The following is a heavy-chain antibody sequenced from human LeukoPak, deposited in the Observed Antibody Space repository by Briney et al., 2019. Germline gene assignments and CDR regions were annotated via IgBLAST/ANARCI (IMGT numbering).Heavy chain of an antibody. CDR1: GGTFSSYA. D-gene: IGHD3-10*01. CDR3: ARGGLLWFGESTIPLNYYYYYMDV. CDR2: IIPIFGTA. J-gene: IGHJ6*03. V-gene: IGHV1-69*06. Sequence: SVKVSCKASGGTFSSYAISWVRQAPGQGLEWMGGIIPIFGTANYAQKFQGRVTITADKSTSTAYMELSSLRSEDTAVYYCARGGLLWFGESTIPLNYYYYYMDVWGKGTTVTVSS.